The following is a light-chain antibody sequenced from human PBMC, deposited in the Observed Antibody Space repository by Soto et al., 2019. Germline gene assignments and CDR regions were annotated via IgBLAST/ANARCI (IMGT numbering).Light chain of an antibody. Sequence: EIVLTQSPATLSVSPGERATLSCRASQFISNSLAWYQQRPGQPPRLLIYGASTRAAGISARFSGSGSGTEFTLTISSLQSEDFAVYYCQQSSKWPRTFGQGTKVDIK. V-gene: IGKV3-15*01. J-gene: IGKJ1*01. CDR2: GAS. CDR3: QQSSKWPRT. CDR1: QFISNS.